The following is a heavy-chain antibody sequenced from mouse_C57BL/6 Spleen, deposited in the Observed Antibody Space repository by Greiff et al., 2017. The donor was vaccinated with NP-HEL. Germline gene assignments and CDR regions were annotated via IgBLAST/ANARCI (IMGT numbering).Heavy chain of an antibody. CDR1: GYTFTDYY. Sequence: EVQLQQSGPELVKPGASVKISCKASGYTFTDYYMNWVKQSHGKSLEWIGDINPNNGGTSYNQKFKGKATLTVDKSSSTAYMELRSLTSEDSAVYYCARNHDYTWFAYWGQGTLVTVSA. CDR3: ARNHDYTWFAY. D-gene: IGHD2-4*01. CDR2: INPNNGGT. V-gene: IGHV1-26*01. J-gene: IGHJ3*01.